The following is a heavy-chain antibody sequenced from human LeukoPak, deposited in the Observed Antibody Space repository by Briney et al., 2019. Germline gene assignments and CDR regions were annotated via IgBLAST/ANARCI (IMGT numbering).Heavy chain of an antibody. CDR1: GVSFSGYY. D-gene: IGHD2-2*01. J-gene: IGHJ1*01. Sequence: PSETLSLTCAVYGVSFSGYYWSWIRQPPGKGLEWIGEINHSGSTNYNPSLKSRVTISVDTSKNQFSLKLSSVTAADTAVYYCARGRYCSSTSCYPGSPGPAEYFQHWGQGTLVTVSS. CDR3: ARGRYCSSTSCYPGSPGPAEYFQH. V-gene: IGHV4-34*01. CDR2: INHSGST.